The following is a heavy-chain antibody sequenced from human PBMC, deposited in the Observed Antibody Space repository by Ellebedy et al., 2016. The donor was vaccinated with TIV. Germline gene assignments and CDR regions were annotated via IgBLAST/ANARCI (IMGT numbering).Heavy chain of an antibody. CDR3: EREGTYGLFDY. D-gene: IGHD3-10*01. J-gene: IGHJ4*02. CDR2: IDYNGST. Sequence: SETLSLTCTVSGGSIRSYYWSWIRQPPGKGLEWIGYIDYNGSTNYNPSLKSRVTISVDMSRNQFSLKLRSVTAADTAVYYCEREGTYGLFDYWGQGTLVTVSS. V-gene: IGHV4-59*01. CDR1: GGSIRSYY.